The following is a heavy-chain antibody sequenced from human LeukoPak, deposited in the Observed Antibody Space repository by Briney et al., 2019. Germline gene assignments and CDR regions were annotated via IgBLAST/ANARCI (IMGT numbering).Heavy chain of an antibody. D-gene: IGHD5-12*01. Sequence: SETLSLXCTVSGGSISSYYWRWIRQPAGKGLEWIGRIYTSGSTNYNPSLKSRVTMSVDTSKNQFSLKLSSVTAADTAVYYCARNLRFGYDAFDYWGQGTLVTVSS. CDR2: IYTSGST. CDR3: ARNLRFGYDAFDY. V-gene: IGHV4-4*07. J-gene: IGHJ4*02. CDR1: GGSISSYY.